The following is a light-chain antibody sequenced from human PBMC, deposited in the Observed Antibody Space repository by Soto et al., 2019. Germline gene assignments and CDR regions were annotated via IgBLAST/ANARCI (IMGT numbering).Light chain of an antibody. CDR3: QQYGSSPQGT. CDR1: QSVSSSY. J-gene: IGKJ2*01. V-gene: IGKV3-20*01. CDR2: VAS. Sequence: ELVLTQSPGTLSLSPGERATLSCRASQSVSSSYLAWYQQKPGQAPRLLIYVASSRPTGIPDRFSGSGSGTDFTLTISRLEPEDFAVYYCQQYGSSPQGTFGQGTKLEIK.